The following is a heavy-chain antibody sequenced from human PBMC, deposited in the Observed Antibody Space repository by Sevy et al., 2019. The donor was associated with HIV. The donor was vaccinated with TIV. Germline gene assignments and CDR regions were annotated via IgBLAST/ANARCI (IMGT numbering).Heavy chain of an antibody. CDR1: GFTFNRHW. CDR3: AREGSYGDHDYQYYYGMDV. Sequence: GGSLRLSCAASGFTFNRHWMGWVRQAPGKALEWVANIRQDGSEKYDVHFVKGRFTISRDNAENSLYLQMNSLRAEDTAVYYCAREGSYGDHDYQYYYGMDVWGQGTTVTVSS. V-gene: IGHV3-7*01. D-gene: IGHD4-17*01. J-gene: IGHJ6*02. CDR2: IRQDGSEK.